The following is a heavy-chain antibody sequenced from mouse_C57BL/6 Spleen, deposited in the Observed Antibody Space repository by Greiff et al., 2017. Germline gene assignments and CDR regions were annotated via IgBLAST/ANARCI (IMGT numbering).Heavy chain of an antibody. J-gene: IGHJ4*01. CDR2: IWSGGST. D-gene: IGHD2-13*01. V-gene: IGHV2-2*01. CDR3: ARKGYYGDYYAMDY. Sequence: VKLMESGPGLVQPSQSLSITCTVSGFSLTSYGVHWVRQSPGKGLEWLGVIWSGGSTDYNAAFISRLSISKDNSKSQVFFKMNSLQADDTAIYYCARKGYYGDYYAMDYWGQGTSGTVSS. CDR1: GFSLTSYG.